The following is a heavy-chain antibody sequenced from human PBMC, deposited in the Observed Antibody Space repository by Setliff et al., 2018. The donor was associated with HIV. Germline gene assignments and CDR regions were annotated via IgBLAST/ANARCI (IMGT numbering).Heavy chain of an antibody. Sequence: SETLSLTCAVYGGSLSDYSWSWIRQPPGKGLEWIGEMNHSGSTNYNPPLKSRVTVSVDTSKNQFSLKLGSVTAADTAVYYCARESPSSSWFYFDFWGQGTLVTVSS. CDR3: ARESPSSSWFYFDF. CDR2: MNHSGST. J-gene: IGHJ4*02. V-gene: IGHV4-34*01. D-gene: IGHD6-13*01. CDR1: GGSLSDYS.